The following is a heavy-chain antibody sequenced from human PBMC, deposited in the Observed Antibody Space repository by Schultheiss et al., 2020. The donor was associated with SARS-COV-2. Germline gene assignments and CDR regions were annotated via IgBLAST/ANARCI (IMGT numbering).Heavy chain of an antibody. Sequence: ASVKVSCKASGYTFTGYYMHWVRQAPGQGLEWMGWISAYNGNTNYAQKLQGRVTMTTDTSTSTAYMELRSLRSDDTAVYYCARDQTGTTGGYYYYYYMDVWGKGTTGTGSS. CDR1: GYTFTGYY. J-gene: IGHJ6*03. CDR3: ARDQTGTTGGYYYYYYMDV. CDR2: ISAYNGNT. V-gene: IGHV1-18*04. D-gene: IGHD1-1*01.